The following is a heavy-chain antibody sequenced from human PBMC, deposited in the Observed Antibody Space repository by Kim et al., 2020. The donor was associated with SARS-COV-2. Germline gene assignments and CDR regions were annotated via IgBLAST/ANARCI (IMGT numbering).Heavy chain of an antibody. CDR2: INKSGGSA. D-gene: IGHD1-1*01. Sequence: GGSLRLSCAASGFTFSSYDMSWVRQAPGKGPEWVSTINKSGGSADYADSVKGRFTVSRDNSKNTMYLQMNSVRAEDTAAYYCAYRTGFDYWGQGTLVTVS. V-gene: IGHV3-23*01. J-gene: IGHJ4*02. CDR3: AYRTGFDY. CDR1: GFTFSSYD.